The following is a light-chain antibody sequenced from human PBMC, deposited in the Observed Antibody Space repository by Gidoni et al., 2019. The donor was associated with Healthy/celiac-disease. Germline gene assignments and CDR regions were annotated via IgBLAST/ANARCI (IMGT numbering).Light chain of an antibody. V-gene: IGLV3-25*03. CDR3: QSADSSGTYVV. CDR2: KDS. J-gene: IGLJ2*01. CDR1: ALPKQY. Sequence: SYELTPPPSGSMSPGQTARITCSGDALPKQYAYWYQQKPGQAPVLVIYKDSERPSGIPERFSGSSSGTTVTLTISGVQAEDEAGYYCQSADSSGTYVVFGGGTKLTVL.